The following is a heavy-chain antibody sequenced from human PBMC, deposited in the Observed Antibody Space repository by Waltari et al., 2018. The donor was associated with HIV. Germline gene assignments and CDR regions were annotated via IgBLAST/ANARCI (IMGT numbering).Heavy chain of an antibody. Sequence: EVRLVESGGGLVQPGGSLRRYRDAFGFPFTTYSMNWVRQAPGKGLEWVSYISSSSTTIYYADSVKGRFTISRDNAKNLLYLQMNSLRAEDTAVYYCARDKAVIQPDAFDIWGQGTMVTVSS. CDR3: ARDKAVIQPDAFDI. CDR2: ISSSSTTI. J-gene: IGHJ3*02. CDR1: GFPFTTYS. D-gene: IGHD2-21*01. V-gene: IGHV3-48*04.